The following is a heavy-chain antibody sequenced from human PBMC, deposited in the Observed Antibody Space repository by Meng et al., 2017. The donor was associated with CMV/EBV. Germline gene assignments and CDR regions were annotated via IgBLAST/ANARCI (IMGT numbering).Heavy chain of an antibody. D-gene: IGHD6-19*01. CDR2: ISGSGGST. J-gene: IGHJ4*02. CDR3: AKGGSSGWIGRY. V-gene: IGHV3-23*01. CDR1: GFTFSSYA. Sequence: GGCLRLSCAASGFTFSSYAMSWVRQAPGKGLEWVSAISGSGGSTYYADSVKGRFTISRDNSKNTLYLQMNSLRAEDTAVYYCAKGGSSGWIGRYWGQGTLVTVSS.